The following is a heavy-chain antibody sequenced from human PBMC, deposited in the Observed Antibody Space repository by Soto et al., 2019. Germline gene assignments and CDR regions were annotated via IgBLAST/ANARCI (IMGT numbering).Heavy chain of an antibody. CDR2: IYYPGST. CDR1: GGSVSSGNYY. Sequence: QVQLQESGPGLVKPSETLSLTCTVSGGSVSSGNYYWSWIRQPPGKGLEWTGFIYYPGSTSYHPSLKSRVTISMDTPKNPFSLKLPSVTAADTAVYYCASALYCSGGSCSFDPWGQGTLVTVSS. CDR3: ASALYCSGGSCSFDP. V-gene: IGHV4-61*01. D-gene: IGHD2-15*01. J-gene: IGHJ5*02.